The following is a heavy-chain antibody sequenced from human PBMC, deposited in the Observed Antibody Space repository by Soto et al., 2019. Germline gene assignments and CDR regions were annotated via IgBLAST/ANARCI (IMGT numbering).Heavy chain of an antibody. V-gene: IGHV1-3*01. CDR2: INAVNGNT. CDR1: GYTFTSYG. Sequence: GASVKVSCKASGYTFTSYGISWVRQAPGQRLEWMGWINAVNGNTKYSQKFQGSVTLTKNTSASTAYMDLRSLRSEDTAVYYCARGPLRTWFDPWGQGTLVTVSS. CDR3: ARGPLRTWFDP. J-gene: IGHJ5*02.